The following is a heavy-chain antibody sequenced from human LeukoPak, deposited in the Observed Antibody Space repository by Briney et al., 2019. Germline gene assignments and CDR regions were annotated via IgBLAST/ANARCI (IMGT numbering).Heavy chain of an antibody. J-gene: IGHJ3*02. CDR2: ISSNGGST. CDR1: GFTFSSYA. D-gene: IGHD1-26*01. Sequence: GGSLRLSCAASGFTFSSYAMHWVRQAPGKGLEYVSAISSNGGSTYYANSVKGRFTISRDNAKNSLYLQMNSLRAEDTAVYYCARYSGSLGDAFDIWGQGTMVTVSS. V-gene: IGHV3-64*01. CDR3: ARYSGSLGDAFDI.